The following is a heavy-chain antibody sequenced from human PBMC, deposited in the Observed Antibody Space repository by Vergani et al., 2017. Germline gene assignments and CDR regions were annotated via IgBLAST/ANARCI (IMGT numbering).Heavy chain of an antibody. J-gene: IGHJ5*02. V-gene: IGHV4-34*01. Sequence: QVQLQQWGAGLLKPSETLSLTCAVYGGSFSGYYWSWIRQPPGKGLEWIGEINHSGSTNYNPSLKSRVTISVDTSKNQFSRKLSSVTAADTAVYYCARGSIVVVPAAKGDWFDPWGQGTLVTVSS. D-gene: IGHD2-2*01. CDR1: GGSFSGYY. CDR3: ARGSIVVVPAAKGDWFDP. CDR2: INHSGST.